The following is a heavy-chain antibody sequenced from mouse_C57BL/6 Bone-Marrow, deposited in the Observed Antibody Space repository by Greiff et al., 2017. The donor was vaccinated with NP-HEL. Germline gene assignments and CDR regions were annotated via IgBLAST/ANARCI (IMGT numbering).Heavy chain of an antibody. V-gene: IGHV1-55*01. CDR1: GYSFTSYW. CDR3: ARWAGNY. CDR2: IYPGSGST. J-gene: IGHJ2*01. Sequence: QVQLKESGPELVKPGASVKISCKASGYSFTSYWITWVKQRPGQGLEWIGDIYPGSGSTNYNEKFKSKATLTVDTSSSTAYMQLSSLTSEDSAVYYCARWAGNYWGQGTTLTVSS.